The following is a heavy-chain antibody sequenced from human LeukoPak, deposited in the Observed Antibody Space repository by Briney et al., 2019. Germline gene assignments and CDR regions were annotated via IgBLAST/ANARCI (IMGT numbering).Heavy chain of an antibody. CDR3: ARTPGALDI. CDR2: IYRSGSP. J-gene: IGHJ3*02. CDR1: GVSITNYY. Sequence: KASETLSLTCTVSGVSITNYYWSWIRQPAGKGLEWIGRIYRSGSPNYNPSLKSRVTILLDTSKNQFSLRLTSMTAADTAVYYCARTPGALDIWGQGTMVTVSS. V-gene: IGHV4-4*07.